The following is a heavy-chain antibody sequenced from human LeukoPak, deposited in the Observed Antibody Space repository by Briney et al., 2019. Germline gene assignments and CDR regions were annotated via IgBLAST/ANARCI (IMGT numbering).Heavy chain of an antibody. CDR3: AREGRGQQLTPIDY. CDR1: KFTFSSYS. Sequence: GGSLRLSCAASKFTFSSYSMNWVRQAPGKGLEWVSSISSSGTYISYAESVKGRFTISRDNAKNSLYLQMNSLRAEDTAVYYCAREGRGQQLTPIDYWGPGALVTVSS. D-gene: IGHD6-13*01. J-gene: IGHJ4*02. V-gene: IGHV3-21*04. CDR2: ISSSGTYI.